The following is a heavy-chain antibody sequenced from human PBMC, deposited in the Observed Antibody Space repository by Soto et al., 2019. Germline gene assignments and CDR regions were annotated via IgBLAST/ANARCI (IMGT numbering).Heavy chain of an antibody. CDR3: ARQAPSYFGPGWFDT. Sequence: QLHFQESGPGLVKPSETLSLTCTVSGGSLNSPDYYWAWIRQPPGKVLEWIGSIFFNGGAYYTPSLESRVTISVDTSKQSPSLRLRAVTAADTAVYYCARQAPSYFGPGWFDTWGQGALVTVSS. J-gene: IGHJ5*02. CDR1: GGSLNSPDYY. CDR2: IFFNGGA. V-gene: IGHV4-39*01. D-gene: IGHD3-10*01.